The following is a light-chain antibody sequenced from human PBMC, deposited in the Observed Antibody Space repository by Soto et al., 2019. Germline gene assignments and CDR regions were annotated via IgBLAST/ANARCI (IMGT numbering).Light chain of an antibody. CDR2: LGS. Sequence: DIVITQSPLSLPFTVLDPSSISCRSSQSLLHSNGYNYLDWYLQKPGQSPQLLIYLGSNRASGVPDRFSGSGSGTDFTLKISRVEAEDVGVYYCMQALQTPLTFGGGTKVDIK. CDR1: QSLLHSNGYNY. J-gene: IGKJ4*01. V-gene: IGKV2-28*01. CDR3: MQALQTPLT.